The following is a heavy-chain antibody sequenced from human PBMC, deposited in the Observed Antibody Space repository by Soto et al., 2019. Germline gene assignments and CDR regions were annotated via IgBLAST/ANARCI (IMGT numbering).Heavy chain of an antibody. CDR3: ARGPYYYNERLYYGMDV. D-gene: IGHD3-10*01. V-gene: IGHV1-69*13. CDR2: IIPIFGTA. J-gene: IGHJ6*02. Sequence: ASVKVSCKASGYTFTSYAISWVRQAPGQGLEWMGGIIPIFGTANYAQKFQGRVTITADESTSTAYMELSSLRSEDTAVYYCARGPYYYNERLYYGMDVWGQGTTVTVSS. CDR1: GYTFTSYA.